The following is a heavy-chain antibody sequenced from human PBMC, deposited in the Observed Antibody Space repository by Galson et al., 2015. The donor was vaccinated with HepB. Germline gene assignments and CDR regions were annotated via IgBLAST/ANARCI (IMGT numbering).Heavy chain of an antibody. CDR3: ARSRQLVKFSY. CDR1: GYTFTSYA. J-gene: IGHJ4*02. CDR2: INAGNGNT. D-gene: IGHD6-13*01. Sequence: SVKVSCKASGYTFTSYAMHWVRQAPGQRLEWMGWINAGNGNTKYSQKFQGRVTMTTDTSTSTAYMELRGLRSDDTAVYYCARSRQLVKFSYWGQGTLVTVSS. V-gene: IGHV1-3*01.